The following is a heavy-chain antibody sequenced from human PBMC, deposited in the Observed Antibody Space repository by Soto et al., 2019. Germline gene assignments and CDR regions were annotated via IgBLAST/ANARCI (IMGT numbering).Heavy chain of an antibody. D-gene: IGHD6-6*01. J-gene: IGHJ4*02. CDR1: GGPFSGYP. CDR3: AREYYYSSSESYYFDY. V-gene: IGHV1-69*01. Sequence: QVQLVQSGAGVKKPGPSGKVSCKASGGPFSGYPISWVRQAPGQGFEWWGGIIPIFGPANYAQKFQGRGTITADESTSTAYMELSSLRSEDTAVYYCAREYYYSSSESYYFDYWGQGTLVTVSS. CDR2: IIPIFGPA.